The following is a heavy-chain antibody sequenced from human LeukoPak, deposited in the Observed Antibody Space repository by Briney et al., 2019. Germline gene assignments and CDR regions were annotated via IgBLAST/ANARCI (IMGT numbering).Heavy chain of an antibody. CDR3: AKAAGYYYDSSGYYLVGAEDY. D-gene: IGHD3-22*01. J-gene: IGHJ4*02. V-gene: IGHV3-23*01. CDR2: ISGSGGST. CDR1: GLTFSSYA. Sequence: GGSLRLSCAASGLTFSSYAMSWVRQAPGKGLEWFSAISGSGGSTYYADSVKGRFTISRDNSKNTLYLQMNSLRAEDTAVYYCAKAAGYYYDSSGYYLVGAEDYWGQGTLVTVSS.